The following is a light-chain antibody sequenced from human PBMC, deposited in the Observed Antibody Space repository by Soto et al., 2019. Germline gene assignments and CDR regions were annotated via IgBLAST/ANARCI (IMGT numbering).Light chain of an antibody. CDR2: AAS. CDR3: QKYHSAPHT. J-gene: IGKJ4*01. V-gene: IGKV1-27*01. Sequence: DIQMTQSPSSLSASVGDRVTITCRASQGISNYLAWYQQKPGKVPKLLIYAASTLQSGVPSRFSGSGSGTDFTLTISSMQTADAAHYYCQKYHSAPHTFGGGTKVDIK. CDR1: QGISNY.